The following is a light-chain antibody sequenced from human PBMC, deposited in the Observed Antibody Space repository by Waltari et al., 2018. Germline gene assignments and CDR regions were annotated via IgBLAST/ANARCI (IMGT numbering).Light chain of an antibody. CDR1: SNDIGNYDL. J-gene: IGLJ1*01. Sequence: QSALTQPASVSGSPGQSITLSCTGTSNDIGNYDLVSWYQQRPGEAPKLLVYGATKPPSGVSTRFSGAKSGKTASLTISGLQTEDEADYYCFSCVAANSFVFGPGTKVTVL. CDR2: GAT. V-gene: IGLV2-23*01. CDR3: FSCVAANSFV.